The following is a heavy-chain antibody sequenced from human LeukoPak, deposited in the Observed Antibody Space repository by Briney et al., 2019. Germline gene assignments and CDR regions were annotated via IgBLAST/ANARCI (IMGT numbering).Heavy chain of an antibody. CDR2: IIPIFGTA. J-gene: IGHJ4*02. CDR3: AITPRIAAAGFPFDY. V-gene: IGHV1-69*05. Sequence: SVKVSCKASGGTFNSYAISWVRQAPGHGLEWMGGIIPIFGTANYAQKFQGRVTITTDESTSTAYMELSSLRSEDTAVYYCAITPRIAAAGFPFDYWGQGTLVTVSS. CDR1: GGTFNSYA. D-gene: IGHD6-13*01.